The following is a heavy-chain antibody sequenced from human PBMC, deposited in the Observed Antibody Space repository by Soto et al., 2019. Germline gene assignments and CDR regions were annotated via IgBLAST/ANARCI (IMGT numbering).Heavy chain of an antibody. J-gene: IGHJ5*02. CDR1: GFTFSSYA. Sequence: VELLESGGGLVQPGGSLRLSCAASGFTFSSYAMHWVRQAPGKGLEWVAVISYDGSNKYYADSVKGRFTISRDNSKNTLYLQMNSLRAEDTAVYYCARGVVNGGYNWFDPWGQGTLVTVSS. CDR2: ISYDGSNK. CDR3: ARGVVNGGYNWFDP. D-gene: IGHD2-15*01. V-gene: IGHV3-30-3*01.